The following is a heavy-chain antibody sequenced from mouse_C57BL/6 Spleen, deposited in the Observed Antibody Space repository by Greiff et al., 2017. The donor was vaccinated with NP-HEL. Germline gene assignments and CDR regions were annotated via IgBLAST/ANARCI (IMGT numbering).Heavy chain of an antibody. J-gene: IGHJ3*01. CDR3: ARSLYSTYGVFAY. V-gene: IGHV1-55*01. D-gene: IGHD2-5*01. CDR2: IYPGSGST. Sequence: QVQLQQPGAELVKPGASVKMSCKASGYTFTSYWITWVKQRPGQGLEWIGDIYPGSGSTNYNEKFKSKATLTVDTSSSTAYMQLSSLTSEDAAVYYCARSLYSTYGVFAYRGQGTLVTVAA. CDR1: GYTFTSYW.